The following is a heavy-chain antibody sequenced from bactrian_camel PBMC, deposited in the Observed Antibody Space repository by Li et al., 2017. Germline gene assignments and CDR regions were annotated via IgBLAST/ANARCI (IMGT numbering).Heavy chain of an antibody. CDR1: LYAYTTAC. CDR2: IDSNGKT. J-gene: IGHJ4*01. V-gene: IGHV3S53*01. D-gene: IGHD2*01. Sequence: VQLVESGGGSVEAGGSLQLACVPHLYAYTTACMAWFRQAPGKDREGVADIDSNGKTRYADSVKGRFTISKDNAKNTVFLQMNSLNSEDTAMYHCLADRSDDACHSWGDRPNPRAYSYWGQGTQVTVS. CDR3: LADRSDDACHSWGDRPNPRAYSY.